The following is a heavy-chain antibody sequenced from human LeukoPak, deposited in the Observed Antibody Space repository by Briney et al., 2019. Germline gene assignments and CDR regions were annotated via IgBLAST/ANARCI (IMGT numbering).Heavy chain of an antibody. V-gene: IGHV1-2*02. D-gene: IGHD2-21*01. J-gene: IGHJ5*02. CDR1: GYSFTDYY. CDR3: ARADCLRGGPYLIGP. Sequence: ASVKVSCKTSGYSFTDYYMHWVRQAPGQGLEWMGWINPNSGGTSSAQKFQGRVTMTRDTSITTVYMEMSWLTSDDTAIYYCARADCLRGGPYLIGPWGQGTLVTVSS. CDR2: INPNSGGT.